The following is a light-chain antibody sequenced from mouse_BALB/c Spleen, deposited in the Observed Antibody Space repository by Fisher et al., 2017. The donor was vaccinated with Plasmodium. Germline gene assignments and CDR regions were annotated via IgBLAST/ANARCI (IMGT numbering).Light chain of an antibody. CDR1: QSLLNSDGKTY. Sequence: VLTQTPLTLSVTIGQPASISCKSSQSLLNSDGKTYLSWLLQRPGQSPKRLIYLVSKLDSGVPDRFTGSGSGKDFTLRISRVEAEDLGVYYCWQGTHVWTFGGGTKLEIK. V-gene: IGKV1-135*01. CDR2: LVS. CDR3: WQGTHVWT. J-gene: IGKJ1*01.